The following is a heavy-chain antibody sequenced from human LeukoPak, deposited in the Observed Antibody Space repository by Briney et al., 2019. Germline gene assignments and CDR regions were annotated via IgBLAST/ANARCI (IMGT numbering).Heavy chain of an antibody. Sequence: ASVKVSCKASGYTFTGYYMHWVRQAPGQGLEWMGWIYPNSGGTNYAQKFQGRVTMTRDTSISTAYMELSRLRSDDTAVYYCARVRTLRFLEWFPPFDYWGQGTLVTVSS. CDR3: ARVRTLRFLEWFPPFDY. CDR2: IYPNSGGT. CDR1: GYTFTGYY. J-gene: IGHJ4*02. V-gene: IGHV1-2*02. D-gene: IGHD3-3*01.